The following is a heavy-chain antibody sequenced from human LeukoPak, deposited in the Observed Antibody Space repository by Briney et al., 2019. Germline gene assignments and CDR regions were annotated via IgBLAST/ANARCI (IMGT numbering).Heavy chain of an antibody. V-gene: IGHV4-34*01. CDR3: ARLTKTDSGTYRFGKKKRGYMDV. D-gene: IGHD3-16*02. Sequence: SETLSLTCAVYGGSFSGYYWSWLRQPPGKGLEWIGEMNHSGSNNYNPTLRRGVTISVDTSKNQFSLRLSSVTAADTAVYYCARLTKTDSGTYRFGKKKRGYMDVWGKGTTVTISS. CDR1: GGSFSGYY. J-gene: IGHJ6*03. CDR2: MNHSGSN.